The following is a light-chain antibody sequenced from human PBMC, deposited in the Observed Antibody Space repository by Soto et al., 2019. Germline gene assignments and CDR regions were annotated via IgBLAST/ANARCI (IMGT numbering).Light chain of an antibody. CDR3: ETWDSNTRV. V-gene: IGLV4-60*03. CDR1: SGHSSYI. J-gene: IGLJ3*02. CDR2: LEGSGSY. Sequence: QPVLTQSSSASASLGSSVKLTCTLSSGHSSYIIAWHQQQPGKAPRYLMKLEGSGSYNKGSGVHDRFSGSSSGADRYLTISNLQSEDEADYYCETWDSNTRVFGGGTKLTVL.